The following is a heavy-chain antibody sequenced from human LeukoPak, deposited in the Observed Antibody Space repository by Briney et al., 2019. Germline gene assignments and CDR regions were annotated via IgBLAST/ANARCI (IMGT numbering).Heavy chain of an antibody. CDR2: IYDSGST. D-gene: IGHD3-22*01. Sequence: SETLSLTCTVSGGSIRSSYYYWGWIRQPPGKGLEWIGSIYDSGSTYYNPSLKSRVTISVDTSKNQFSLKLSSVTAADTAVYYCATRTPYYYDSSGYYSEAFDIWGQGTMVTVSS. CDR3: ATRTPYYYDSSGYYSEAFDI. V-gene: IGHV4-39*01. CDR1: GGSIRSSYYY. J-gene: IGHJ3*02.